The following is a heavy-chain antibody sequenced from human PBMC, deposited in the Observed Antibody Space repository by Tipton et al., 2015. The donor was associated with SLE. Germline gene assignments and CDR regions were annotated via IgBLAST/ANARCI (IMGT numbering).Heavy chain of an antibody. J-gene: IGHJ4*02. Sequence: SLRLSCAASGFTFDDFAMTWVRQAPGKGLEWVSTITYGGEVTFYADSVKGRFTVSRDNSKSTVHLQMNSLRAEDTAVYYCARDPHPLTGYYPDFDYWGQGTLVTVSS. D-gene: IGHD3-9*01. CDR2: ITYGGEVT. CDR3: ARDPHPLTGYYPDFDY. CDR1: GFTFDDFA. V-gene: IGHV3-23*01.